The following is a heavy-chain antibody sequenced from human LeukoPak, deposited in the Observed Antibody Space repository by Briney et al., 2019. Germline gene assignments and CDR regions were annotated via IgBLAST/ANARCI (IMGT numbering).Heavy chain of an antibody. CDR1: GYSISSGYY. V-gene: IGHV4-38-2*01. Sequence: SETLSLTCAVSGYSISSGYYWGWIRQPPGKGLEWIGSIYHSGSTYYNPSLKSRVTISVDTSKNQLSLKLSSVTAADTAVYYCARFDNYGGNSGRFDYWGQGTLVTVSS. CDR2: IYHSGST. CDR3: ARFDNYGGNSGRFDY. D-gene: IGHD4-23*01. J-gene: IGHJ4*02.